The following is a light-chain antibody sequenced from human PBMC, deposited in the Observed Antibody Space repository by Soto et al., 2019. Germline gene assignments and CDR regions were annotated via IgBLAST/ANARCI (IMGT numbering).Light chain of an antibody. CDR3: SSYAGSNHVV. CDR1: ISDVGGYNY. Sequence: QSALTQPPSASGSPGQSVTISCTGTISDVGGYNYVSWYQQHPGKAPKLMIYEVSKRPSGVPDRFSGSKSGNTASLPVSGLQAEDEADYYCSSYAGSNHVVFGGGTKVTVL. CDR2: EVS. V-gene: IGLV2-8*01. J-gene: IGLJ2*01.